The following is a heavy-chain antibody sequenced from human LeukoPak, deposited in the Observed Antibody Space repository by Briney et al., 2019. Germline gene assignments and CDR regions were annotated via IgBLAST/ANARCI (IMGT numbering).Heavy chain of an antibody. CDR1: GYTFTSYA. CDR2: INAGNGST. Sequence: ASVKVSCKASGYTFTSYAMFWVRQAPGQRLEWMGWINAGNGSTKYSQKFQGRVTITRDTSANTAYMELSSLRSEDTAVYYCAIPDPIVGASKVFDYWGQGTLVTVSS. V-gene: IGHV1-3*01. CDR3: AIPDPIVGASKVFDY. D-gene: IGHD1-26*01. J-gene: IGHJ4*02.